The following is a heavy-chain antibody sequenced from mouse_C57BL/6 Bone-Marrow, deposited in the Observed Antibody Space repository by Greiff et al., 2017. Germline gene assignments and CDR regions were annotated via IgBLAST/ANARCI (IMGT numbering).Heavy chain of an antibody. D-gene: IGHD2-3*01. CDR3: TRSRGWLAMDY. V-gene: IGHV1-15*01. CDR2: IDPETGGP. J-gene: IGHJ4*01. Sequence: VQLVESGAELVRPGASVTLSCKASGYTFTDYEMHWVKQTPVHGLEWIGAIDPETGGPAYNQKFKGKAILTADKSSSTAYMELRSLTSEDSAVYYCTRSRGWLAMDYWGQGTSVTVSS. CDR1: GYTFTDYE.